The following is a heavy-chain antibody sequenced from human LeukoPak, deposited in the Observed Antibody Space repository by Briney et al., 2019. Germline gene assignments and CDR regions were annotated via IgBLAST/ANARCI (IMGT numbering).Heavy chain of an antibody. J-gene: IGHJ3*02. Sequence: GGSLRLSCAASGFTFSSYSMTWVRQAPGKGLEWVSYISSSTIYYADSVKGRFTISRDNAKNSLYLQMNSLRAEDTAVYYCARWYIAARTAFDIWGQGTMVTVSS. CDR3: ARWYIAARTAFDI. V-gene: IGHV3-48*01. D-gene: IGHD6-6*01. CDR2: ISSSTI. CDR1: GFTFSSYS.